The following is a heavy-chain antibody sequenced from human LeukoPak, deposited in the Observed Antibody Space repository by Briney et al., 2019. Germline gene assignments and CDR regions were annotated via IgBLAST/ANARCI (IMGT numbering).Heavy chain of an antibody. V-gene: IGHV4-4*07. CDR3: ASVDTCASDAFDM. CDR2: IYTNGNT. Sequence: KPSETLSLTCTVSGDSINSYYWSWIRQPAGKGLEWIGRIYTNGNTNYNPSLKSRVTMSIDTSRNQFSLTLTSLTAADTAVYYCASVDTCASDAFDMWGQGTMVTVSS. CDR1: GDSINSYY. J-gene: IGHJ3*02. D-gene: IGHD2-15*01.